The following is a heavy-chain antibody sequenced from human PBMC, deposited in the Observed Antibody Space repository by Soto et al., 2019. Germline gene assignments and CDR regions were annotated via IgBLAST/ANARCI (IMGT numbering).Heavy chain of an antibody. D-gene: IGHD1-26*01. CDR3: TRGYSGSYPPYYYYGMDV. Sequence: PGGSLRLSCTDSGFTFGDYAMSWFRQAPGKGLEWVGFIRSKAYGGTTEYAASVKGRFTISRDDSKSIAYLQMNSLKTEDTAVYYCTRGYSGSYPPYYYYGMDVWGQGTTVTVSS. J-gene: IGHJ6*02. CDR1: GFTFGDYA. V-gene: IGHV3-49*03. CDR2: IRSKAYGGTT.